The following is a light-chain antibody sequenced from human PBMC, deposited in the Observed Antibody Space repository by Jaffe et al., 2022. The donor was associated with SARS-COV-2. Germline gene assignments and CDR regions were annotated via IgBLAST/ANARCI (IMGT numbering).Light chain of an antibody. CDR2: NTN. J-gene: IGLJ3*02. CDR1: SGSVSTSYY. Sequence: QTVVTQEPSFSVSPGGTITLTCGLNSGSVSTSYYASWYQQTPGQAPRTLMYNTNTRSSGVPDRFSGSILGNKAALTITGAQADDESDYYCVLYMGSGIWVFGGGTKLTVL. V-gene: IGLV8-61*01. CDR3: VLYMGSGIWV.